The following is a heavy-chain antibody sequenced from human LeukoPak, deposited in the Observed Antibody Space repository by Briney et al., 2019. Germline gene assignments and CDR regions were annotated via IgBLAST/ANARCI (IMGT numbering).Heavy chain of an antibody. CDR3: ARIRGYDIFD. D-gene: IGHD3-9*01. J-gene: IGHJ4*02. CDR2: IDWDDDK. Sequence: QTLSLTCTFSGFPLSTSGTFVSWIRQPPGKALEWLARIDWDDDKYYSTSLKTRLTISKDTAKNQLVLTMTNVDPVDTASYYCARIRGYDIFDWGQGTLVTVSS. V-gene: IGHV2-70*11. CDR1: GFPLSTSGTF.